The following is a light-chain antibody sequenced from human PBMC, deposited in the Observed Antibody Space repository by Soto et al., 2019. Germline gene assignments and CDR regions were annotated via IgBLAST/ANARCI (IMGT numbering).Light chain of an antibody. Sequence: QSVLTQPASVSGSPGQSITISCTGTSSDVGGYDFVSWYRQYPGQAPKILIYEVTHRPSGVPDRFSGSKSGNTASLTISGLQADDEADYYCSSYTGTSSPGFGAGTKVTVL. V-gene: IGLV2-14*01. CDR2: EVT. J-gene: IGLJ1*01. CDR1: SSDVGGYDF. CDR3: SSYTGTSSPG.